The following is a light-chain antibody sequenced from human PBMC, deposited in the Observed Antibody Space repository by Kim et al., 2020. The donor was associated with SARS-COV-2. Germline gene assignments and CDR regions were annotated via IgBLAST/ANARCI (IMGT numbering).Light chain of an antibody. CDR3: LQHNTCPFT. Sequence: SVRDRVTITCRASQDIRNDLGWYRQKPGRAPKRLIYGTSSLQSGVPSRFSGSGSETEFTLTISSLQPEDFASYFCLQHNTCPFTFGQRRRLGIK. CDR1: QDIRND. V-gene: IGKV1-17*01. J-gene: IGKJ5*01. CDR2: GTS.